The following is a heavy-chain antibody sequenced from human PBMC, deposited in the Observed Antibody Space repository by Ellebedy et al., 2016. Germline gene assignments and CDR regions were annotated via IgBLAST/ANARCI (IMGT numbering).Heavy chain of an antibody. CDR3: ARVGGNSGY. J-gene: IGHJ4*02. V-gene: IGHV3-23*01. D-gene: IGHD4-23*01. CDR2: ISGSGGST. CDR1: GFTVSSNY. Sequence: GESLKISXAASGFTVSSNYMSWVRQAPGKGLEWVSAISGSGGSTYYADSVKGRFTISRDNSKNTLYLQMNSLRAEDTAVYYCARVGGNSGYWGQGTLVTVSS.